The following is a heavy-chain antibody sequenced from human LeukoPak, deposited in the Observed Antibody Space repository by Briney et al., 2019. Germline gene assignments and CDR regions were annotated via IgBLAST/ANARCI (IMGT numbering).Heavy chain of an antibody. CDR3: TTDPRYYYDSSASFFDY. Sequence: PGGSLRLSCAASGFTFSNAWMSWVRQAPGKGLEWAGRIKSKTDGGTTDYAAPVKGRFTISRDDSKNTLYLQMNSLKTEDTAVYYCTTDPRYYYDSSASFFDYWGQGTLVTVSS. V-gene: IGHV3-15*01. J-gene: IGHJ4*02. CDR2: IKSKTDGGTT. D-gene: IGHD3-22*01. CDR1: GFTFSNAW.